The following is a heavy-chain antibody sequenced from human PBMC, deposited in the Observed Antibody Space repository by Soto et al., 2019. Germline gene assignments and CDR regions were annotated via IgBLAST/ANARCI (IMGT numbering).Heavy chain of an antibody. D-gene: IGHD2-15*01. V-gene: IGHV3-72*01. CDR1: GFTFSDHY. CDR3: ASVLRYCSGGSCYDHFDY. CDR2: TRDRPNAYTT. J-gene: IGHJ4*02. Sequence: GGSLRLSCATSGFTFSDHYMDWVRQAPGKGLEWVGRTRDRPNAYTTEYAASVKGRFIISRDDSKNSLYLQMNSLKTEDTAVYYCASVLRYCSGGSCYDHFDYWGQGTLVTVSS.